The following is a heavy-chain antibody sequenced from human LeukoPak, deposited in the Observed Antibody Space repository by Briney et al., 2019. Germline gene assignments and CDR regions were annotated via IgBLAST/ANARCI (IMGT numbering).Heavy chain of an antibody. CDR2: IYSGGST. CDR3: AKVECSGGSCYYWFDP. D-gene: IGHD2-15*01. Sequence: GGSLRLSCAASGFTVSSNYMSWVRQAPGKGLEWVSVIYSGGSTYYADSVKGRFTISRDNSKNTLYLQMNSLRAEDTAVYYCAKVECSGGSCYYWFDPWGQGTLVTVSS. CDR1: GFTVSSNY. J-gene: IGHJ5*02. V-gene: IGHV3-66*01.